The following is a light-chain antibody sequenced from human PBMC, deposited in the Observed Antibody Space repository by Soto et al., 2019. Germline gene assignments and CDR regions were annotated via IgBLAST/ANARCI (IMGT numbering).Light chain of an antibody. CDR3: MQGTHWPRT. Sequence: DVVMTQSPLSLPVTPGQPASISCRSSQSLVSSDGNTFLNWFHQRPGQPPRRLIYKVSNRDSGVPDRISGSGSGTDFTLKISRVEAEDVGVYYCMQGTHWPRTFGQGTKVDI. V-gene: IGKV2-30*01. CDR2: KVS. J-gene: IGKJ1*01. CDR1: QSLVSSDGNTF.